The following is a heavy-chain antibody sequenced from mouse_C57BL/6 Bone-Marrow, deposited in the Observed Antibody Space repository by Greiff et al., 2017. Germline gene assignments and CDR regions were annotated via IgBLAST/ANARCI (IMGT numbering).Heavy chain of an antibody. D-gene: IGHD2-14*01. CDR1: GYTFTDYY. V-gene: IGHV1-26*01. J-gene: IGHJ1*03. CDR3: ARDRNDDWYFDG. Sequence: EVQLQQSGPELVKPGASVKISCKASGYTFTDYYMNWVKQSHGKSLEWIGDINPNNGGTSYNQKFKGKATLTVDKSSSTAYMELRSLTSEDSAVYYCARDRNDDWYFDGWGTGTTVTVSS. CDR2: INPNNGGT.